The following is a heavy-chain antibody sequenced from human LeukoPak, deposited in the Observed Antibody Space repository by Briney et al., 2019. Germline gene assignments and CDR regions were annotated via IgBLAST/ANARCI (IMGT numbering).Heavy chain of an antibody. V-gene: IGHV1-46*01. CDR1: GYTFTNYY. D-gene: IGHD5-12*01. CDR2: INPSGGST. CDR3: ARVNSGVTDC. Sequence: PAASVKVSCKASGYTFTNYYMYWVRQAPGQGLEWMGIINPSGGSTFYAQKFQGGVTMTRDTSTSTVYMELSSLRSEDTAVYYCARVNSGVTDCWGQGSLVTVSS. J-gene: IGHJ4*02.